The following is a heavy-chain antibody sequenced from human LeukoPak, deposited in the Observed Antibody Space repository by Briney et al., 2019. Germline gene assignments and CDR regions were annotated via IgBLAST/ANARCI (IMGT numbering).Heavy chain of an antibody. CDR2: IYYSGFT. D-gene: IGHD6-6*01. CDR1: GGSINNYY. Sequence: PSETLSLTCIVSGGSINNYYWSWIRQPPGKGMEDIGHIYYSGFTNYNPSLKSRVTMSVDTSKNQFSLKLSSVTAADTAVYYCARYGSSSLRAGYYYYMDVWGKGTTVTVSS. J-gene: IGHJ6*03. V-gene: IGHV4-59*01. CDR3: ARYGSSSLRAGYYYYMDV.